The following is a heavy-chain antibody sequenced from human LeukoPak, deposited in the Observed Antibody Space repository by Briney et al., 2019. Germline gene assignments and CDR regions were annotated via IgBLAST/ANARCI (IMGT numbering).Heavy chain of an antibody. CDR3: AKDIAAQEDYFDY. CDR1: GFTFSSYV. Sequence: GGSLRLSCAASGFTFSSYVMSWVRQAPGKGLDWVSVIDGRGYSTYYADSVKGRFTISRDNSKNTLYLQMNSLRAEDTAVYYCAKDIAAQEDYFDYWGQGTLVTVPS. CDR2: IDGRGYST. J-gene: IGHJ4*02. V-gene: IGHV3-23*01. D-gene: IGHD6-13*01.